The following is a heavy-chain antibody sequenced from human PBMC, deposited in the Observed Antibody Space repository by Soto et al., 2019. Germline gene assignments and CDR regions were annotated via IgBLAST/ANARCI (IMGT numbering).Heavy chain of an antibody. CDR1: GGTFSSYA. CDR2: IIPIFGTA. CDR3: VARYIVATIEAIGDYYYGMDV. J-gene: IGHJ6*02. Sequence: QVQLVQSGAEVKKPGSSVKVSCKASGGTFSSYAISWVRQAPGQGLEWMGGIIPIFGTANYAQKFQGRVTITAEETTSTAYMELSSLRSEDTAVYYCVARYIVATIEAIGDYYYGMDVWGQGTTVTVSS. D-gene: IGHD5-12*01. V-gene: IGHV1-69*01.